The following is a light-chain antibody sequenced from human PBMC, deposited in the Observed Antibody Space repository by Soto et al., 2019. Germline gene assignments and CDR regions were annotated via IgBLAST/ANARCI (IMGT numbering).Light chain of an antibody. CDR2: DVS. CDR3: NSYTSSSTYV. CDR1: SSDVGGYNY. V-gene: IGLV2-14*01. J-gene: IGLJ1*01. Sequence: QSALTQPASVSGSPGQSITISCTGTSSDVGGYNYVSWYQQHPGKAPKLMIYDVSNRPSGVSNRFSGSKSGNTASLTICGLQAEDEADYYCNSYTSSSTYVFGTGTKVTVL.